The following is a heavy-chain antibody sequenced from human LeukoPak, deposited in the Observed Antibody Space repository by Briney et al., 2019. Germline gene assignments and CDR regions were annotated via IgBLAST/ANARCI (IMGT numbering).Heavy chain of an antibody. Sequence: GGSLRLSCAASGFTFSSYWMKWARQAPGKGLEWVASINHNGNVNYYVDSVKGRFTISRDNAKNSLYLQMSNLRAEDTAVYYCARVPYDFWSGYYYFDYWGQGTLVTVSS. CDR3: ARVPYDFWSGYYYFDY. J-gene: IGHJ4*02. D-gene: IGHD3-3*01. CDR1: GFTFSSYW. V-gene: IGHV3-7*03. CDR2: INHNGNVN.